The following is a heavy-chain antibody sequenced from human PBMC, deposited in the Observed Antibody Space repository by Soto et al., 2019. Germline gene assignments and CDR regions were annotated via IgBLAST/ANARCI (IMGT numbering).Heavy chain of an antibody. CDR3: TRAQFEFGSYFGLDV. D-gene: IGHD3-10*01. J-gene: IGHJ6*02. CDR1: GYTFTNYD. CDR2: MNPDSENT. Sequence: QVHLVQSGAEVKRPGASVRVCSKASGYTFTNYDITWVRQATGQGLEWMGWMNPDSENTGSPQKFQGRVTMTVNTSINTAYMELTSLRSEDTAVYYCTRAQFEFGSYFGLDVWGQGTTVTVSS. V-gene: IGHV1-8*01.